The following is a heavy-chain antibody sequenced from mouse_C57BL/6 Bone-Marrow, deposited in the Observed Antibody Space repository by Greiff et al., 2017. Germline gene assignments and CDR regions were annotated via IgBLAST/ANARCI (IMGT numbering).Heavy chain of an antibody. Sequence: EVQLQESGPGLVKPSQSLSLTCSVTGYSITSGYYWNWIRQFPGNKLEWMGYISYDGSNNYNPSLKNRISITRDTSKNQFFLKLHSVTTEDTAAYYCAGVGVSWFAYWGQGTLVTVSA. CDR2: ISYDGSN. J-gene: IGHJ3*01. D-gene: IGHD6-2*01. CDR3: AGVGVSWFAY. CDR1: GYSITSGYY. V-gene: IGHV3-6*01.